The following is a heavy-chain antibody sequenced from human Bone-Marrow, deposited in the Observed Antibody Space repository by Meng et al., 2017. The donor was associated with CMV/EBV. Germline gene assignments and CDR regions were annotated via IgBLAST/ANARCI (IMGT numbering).Heavy chain of an antibody. CDR1: GFIFSTYS. CDR2: ISFSSSYI. J-gene: IGHJ5*02. Sequence: GGSLRLSCAASGFIFSTYSMTWVRQAPGKGLDWVSSISFSSSYIHYADSVKGRFTISRDNAKNSLYLQMNSLRADDTAVYYCARDPSTTASGPIGHWGQGTLVTVSS. V-gene: IGHV3-21*01. CDR3: ARDPSTTASGPIGH. D-gene: IGHD6-13*01.